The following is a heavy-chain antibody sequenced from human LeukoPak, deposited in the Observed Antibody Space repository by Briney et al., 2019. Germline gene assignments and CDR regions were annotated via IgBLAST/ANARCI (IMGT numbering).Heavy chain of an antibody. J-gene: IGHJ3*02. D-gene: IGHD3-22*01. V-gene: IGHV4-39*07. CDR3: ARYPYYDSSGYYPGYAFDI. Sequence: SETLSLTCTVSGGSISSSSYYWGWIRQPPGKGLEWIGSIYHSGSTYYNPSLKSRVTISVDTSKNQFSLKLSSVTAADTAVYYCARYPYYDSSGYYPGYAFDIWGQGTMVTVSS. CDR2: IYHSGST. CDR1: GGSISSSSYY.